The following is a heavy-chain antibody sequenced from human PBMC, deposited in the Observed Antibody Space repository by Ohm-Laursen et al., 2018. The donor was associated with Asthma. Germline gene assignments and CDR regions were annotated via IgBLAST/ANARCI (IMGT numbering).Heavy chain of an antibody. CDR2: ISSSGSSI. D-gene: IGHD2-2*01. Sequence: SLRLSCSASGFTVSSTYMSWVRQAPGKGLEWVSFISSSGSSIYYADSVKGRFTISRDNAKNSLYLQMNSLRAEDTAVYYCARDGLYCSSTNCFFDYWGQGTLVTVSS. V-gene: IGHV3-21*01. CDR1: GFTVSSTY. CDR3: ARDGLYCSSTNCFFDY. J-gene: IGHJ4*02.